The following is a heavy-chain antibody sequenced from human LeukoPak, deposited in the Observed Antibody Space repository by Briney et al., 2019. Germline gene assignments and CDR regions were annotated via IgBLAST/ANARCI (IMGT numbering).Heavy chain of an antibody. Sequence: GGSLRLSCAASGFTFSSYGMSWVRQAPGKGLEWVSAISGSGGSTYYADSVKGRFTISRDNSKNTIYLQMNSLRPEDTAVYYCAKGDGGSETYFYMDVWGKGTAVTVSS. CDR2: ISGSGGST. CDR3: AKGDGGSETYFYMDV. V-gene: IGHV3-23*01. J-gene: IGHJ6*03. CDR1: GFTFSSYG. D-gene: IGHD5-12*01.